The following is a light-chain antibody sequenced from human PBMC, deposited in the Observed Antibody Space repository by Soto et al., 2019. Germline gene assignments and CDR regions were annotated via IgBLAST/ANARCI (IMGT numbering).Light chain of an antibody. CDR3: HPYDNLMYT. J-gene: IGKJ2*01. CDR1: QALSNY. V-gene: IGKV1-33*01. CDR2: DAS. Sequence: DIQMTQSPSSLSASVGDRVTITCQASQALSNYLNWYQQKPGKAPKLLIYDASNLDTGVPSRFSGSGSGTDFNFNISILQPEDIAPYYCHPYDNLMYTFGQGTKLEIK.